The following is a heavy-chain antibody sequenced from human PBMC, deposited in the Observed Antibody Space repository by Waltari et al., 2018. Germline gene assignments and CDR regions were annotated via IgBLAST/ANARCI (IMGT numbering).Heavy chain of an antibody. J-gene: IGHJ4*02. CDR1: GGSISSYS. Sequence: QVQLQESGPGLVKPSETLSLTFTVSGGSISSYSWSWLRQPAGKGLEWSGRIYTSGSTNYNPSLKSRVTMSVDTSKNQFSLKLSSVTAADTAVYYCARDQYSSSWHFDYWGQGTLVTVSS. CDR2: IYTSGST. D-gene: IGHD6-13*01. V-gene: IGHV4-4*07. CDR3: ARDQYSSSWHFDY.